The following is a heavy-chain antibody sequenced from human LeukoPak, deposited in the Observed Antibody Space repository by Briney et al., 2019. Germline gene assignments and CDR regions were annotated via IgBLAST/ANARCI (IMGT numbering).Heavy chain of an antibody. CDR2: ISGSGGGT. J-gene: IGHJ4*02. Sequence: GGSLRLSCAASGFTFSSYAMSWVRQAPGKGLEWVSAISGSGGGTYYADSVKGRFTISRDNSKNTLYLQMNSLRAEDTAVYYCAKGLRITMVRADAFDYWGQGTLVTVSS. V-gene: IGHV3-23*01. CDR3: AKGLRITMVRADAFDY. D-gene: IGHD3-10*01. CDR1: GFTFSSYA.